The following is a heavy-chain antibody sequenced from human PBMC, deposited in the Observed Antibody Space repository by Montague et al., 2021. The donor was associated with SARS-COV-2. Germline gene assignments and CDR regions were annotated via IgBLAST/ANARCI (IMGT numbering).Heavy chain of an antibody. CDR1: GGSISSGGYY. V-gene: IGHV4-31*03. D-gene: IGHD2-15*01. CDR3: ARDMGISGAFDI. J-gene: IGHJ3*02. CDR2: IYYSGST. Sequence: TLSLTCTVSGGSISSGGYYWSWIRQHPGKGLEWIGYIYYSGSTYYNPSLKSRVTISVDTSKNQFSLKLSSVTAADTAVYYCARDMGISGAFDIWGQGTTVTVSS.